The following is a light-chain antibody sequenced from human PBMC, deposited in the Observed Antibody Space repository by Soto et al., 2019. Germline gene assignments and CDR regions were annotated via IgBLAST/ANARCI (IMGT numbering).Light chain of an antibody. CDR1: QGISNY. CDR2: AAT. J-gene: IGKJ4*01. CDR3: QHYNCYPLT. V-gene: IGKV1-16*01. Sequence: DIPMTQSPSSLSASIGDRVTITCRASQGISNYLAWFHQKPGKAPKSLIYAATTLQSGVPSRFRGSRSGTDFTLSISNLQPEDLGTYYCQHYNCYPLTFGGGTKVEIK.